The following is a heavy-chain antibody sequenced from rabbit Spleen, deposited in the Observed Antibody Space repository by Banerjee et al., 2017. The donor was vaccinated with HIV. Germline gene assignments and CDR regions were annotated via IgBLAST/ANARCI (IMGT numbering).Heavy chain of an antibody. V-gene: IGHV1S45*01. J-gene: IGHJ4*01. Sequence: QEQLEESGGDLVKPEGSLTLTCTASGFSFSSSYYMCWVRQAPGKGLEWIACIVGGSGGNTYYASWAKGRCTISKTSSTTVTLQVTSLTTADTATHFCARAGVYVELDLWGRGTLVTVS. CDR3: ARAGVYVELDL. CDR1: GFSFSSSYY. CDR2: IVGGSGGNT. D-gene: IGHD5-1*01.